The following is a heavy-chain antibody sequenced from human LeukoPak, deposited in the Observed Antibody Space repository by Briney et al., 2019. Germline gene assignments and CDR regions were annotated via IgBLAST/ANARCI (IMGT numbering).Heavy chain of an antibody. Sequence: GGSLRLSCAASGFTFSNAWMSWVRQAPGKGLERVGRIKSKSDGGTTYYTTPVKGRFTISRDDSRNTLFLQMNSLKTEDTAVYYCVTGIAVAAYWGQGTLVTVSS. J-gene: IGHJ4*02. CDR3: VTGIAVAAY. D-gene: IGHD6-19*01. CDR1: GFTFSNAW. CDR2: IKSKSDGGTT. V-gene: IGHV3-15*01.